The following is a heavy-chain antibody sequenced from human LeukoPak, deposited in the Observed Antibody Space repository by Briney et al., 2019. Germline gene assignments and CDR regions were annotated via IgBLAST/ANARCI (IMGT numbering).Heavy chain of an antibody. V-gene: IGHV3-23*01. CDR3: ARDSGSYHAYFDY. J-gene: IGHJ4*02. CDR2: ISGSGGST. Sequence: GGSLRLSCAASGFTFSSYAMSWVRQAPGKGLEWVSAISGSGGSTYYADSVKGRFTISRDNSKNTLYLQMGSLRAEDMAVYYCARDSGSYHAYFDYWGQGTLVTVSS. D-gene: IGHD1-26*01. CDR1: GFTFSSYA.